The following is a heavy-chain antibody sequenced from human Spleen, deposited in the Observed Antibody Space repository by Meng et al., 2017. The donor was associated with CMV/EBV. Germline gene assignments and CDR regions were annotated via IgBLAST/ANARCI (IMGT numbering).Heavy chain of an antibody. J-gene: IGHJ4*02. V-gene: IGHV4-59*12. Sequence: SETLSLTCAVSGGSISSYYWSWIRQPPGKGLEWIGYVYYSGSTKYNPSLKSRVTISVDTSKNQFSLKLSSVTAADTAVYYCARDGGAIHYWGQGTLVTVSS. D-gene: IGHD3-10*01. CDR2: VYYSGST. CDR1: GGSISSYY. CDR3: ARDGGAIHY.